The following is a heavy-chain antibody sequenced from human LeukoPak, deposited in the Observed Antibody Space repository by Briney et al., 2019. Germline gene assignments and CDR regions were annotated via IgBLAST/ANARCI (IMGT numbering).Heavy chain of an antibody. D-gene: IGHD3-22*01. CDR3: ARDSFDSSGYYNY. J-gene: IGHJ4*02. Sequence: SQTLSLTCAISGDSVSSNSAAWNWIRQSPSRGLEWLGRTYYRSKWYNDYAVSVKSRITINPDTSKNQFSLKLSSVTAADTAVYYCARDSFDSSGYYNYWGQGTLVTVSS. V-gene: IGHV6-1*01. CDR2: TYYRSKWYN. CDR1: GDSVSSNSAA.